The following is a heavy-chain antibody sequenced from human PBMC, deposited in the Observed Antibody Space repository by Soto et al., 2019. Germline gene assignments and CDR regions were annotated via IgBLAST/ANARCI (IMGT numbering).Heavy chain of an antibody. CDR3: ARGDCSSTSCYMKFWFDP. CDR2: IYTSGST. CDR1: GGSISSYY. Sequence: KPSETLSLTXTVSGGSISSYYWSWIRQPAGKGLEWIGRIYTSGSTNYNPSLKSRVTMSVDTSKNQFSLKLSSVTAADTAVYYCARGDCSSTSCYMKFWFDPWGQGTLVTVSS. V-gene: IGHV4-4*07. D-gene: IGHD2-2*02. J-gene: IGHJ5*02.